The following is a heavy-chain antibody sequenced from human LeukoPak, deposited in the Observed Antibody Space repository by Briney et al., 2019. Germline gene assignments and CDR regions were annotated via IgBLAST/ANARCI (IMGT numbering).Heavy chain of an antibody. CDR2: ISWNGGST. Sequence: GGSLRLSCAASGFTFDDYAMHWVRQAPGKGLEWVSLISWNGGSTYYADSVKGRFTISRDNSKNSLYLQMNSLRAEDTALYYCAKDMAAYYYASGNIYYGGQGTLVTVSS. CDR1: GFTFDDYA. J-gene: IGHJ4*02. V-gene: IGHV3-43D*03. D-gene: IGHD3-10*01. CDR3: AKDMAAYYYASGNIYY.